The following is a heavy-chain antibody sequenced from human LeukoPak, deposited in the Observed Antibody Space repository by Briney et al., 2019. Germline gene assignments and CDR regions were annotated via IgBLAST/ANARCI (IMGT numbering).Heavy chain of an antibody. CDR2: ISSSGSNM. J-gene: IGHJ4*02. D-gene: IGHD2/OR15-2a*01. CDR1: GFTFSSYS. Sequence: GGSLRLSCAASGFTFSSYSMNWVRQAPGKGLEWVSSISSSGSNMFHADSVKGRFTVSRDNAKNSLYLQMNSLRAEDTAVYYCARDPQWYYYFDYWGQGTLVTVSS. CDR3: ARDPQWYYYFDY. V-gene: IGHV3-21*01.